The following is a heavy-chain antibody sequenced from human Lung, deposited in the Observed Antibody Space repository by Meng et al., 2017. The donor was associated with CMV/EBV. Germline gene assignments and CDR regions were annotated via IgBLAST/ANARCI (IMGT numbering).Heavy chain of an antibody. V-gene: IGHV3-7*01. CDR3: ASLYCGADCYFDN. Sequence: ESLKISCAAAGFTFSSYWMSWVRQAPGKGLEWVAYIKQDGSQASYVDSVQGRFTISRDNAKNSLYLQMDSLRAEDTAVYYWASLYCGADCYFDNWGQGTLVTVSS. CDR2: IKQDGSQA. J-gene: IGHJ4*02. CDR1: GFTFSSYW. D-gene: IGHD2-21*01.